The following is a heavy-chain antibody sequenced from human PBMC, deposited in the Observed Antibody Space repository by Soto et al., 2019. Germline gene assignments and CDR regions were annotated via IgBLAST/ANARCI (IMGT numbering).Heavy chain of an antibody. V-gene: IGHV3-48*01. CDR2: IGIGSSTK. CDR1: GFTFRNYS. CDR3: ARKSYSGDSGFYDY. Sequence: SGFTFRNYSMNWVRQAPGKGLEWVSYIGIGSSTKYYADSVKGRFTISRDNAKNSLYLQMDSLRADDTAVYYCARKSYSGDSGFYDYWGQGALVTVSS. D-gene: IGHD3-22*01. J-gene: IGHJ4*02.